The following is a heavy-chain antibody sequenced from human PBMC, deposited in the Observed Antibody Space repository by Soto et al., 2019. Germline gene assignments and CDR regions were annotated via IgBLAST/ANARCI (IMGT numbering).Heavy chain of an antibody. J-gene: IGHJ4*02. D-gene: IGHD6-13*01. V-gene: IGHV3-30*01. CDR3: ARGDSNSWSDY. CDR2: ISYEGTNK. CDR1: GFTFRTYA. Sequence: QVQLVESGGGVVQPGRSLSLSCAASGFTFRTYAMDWVRQAPGKGLEWVAVISYEGTNKYYADSLKGRFTISSDNSKNPLSLQMNSLRAEDTAVYYCARGDSNSWSDYWGQGTLVTVSS.